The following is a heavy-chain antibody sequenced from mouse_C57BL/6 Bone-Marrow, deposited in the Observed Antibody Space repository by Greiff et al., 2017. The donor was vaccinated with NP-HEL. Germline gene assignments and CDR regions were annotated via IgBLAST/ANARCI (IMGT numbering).Heavy chain of an antibody. CDR1: GYTFTSYW. J-gene: IGHJ1*03. V-gene: IGHV1-64*01. D-gene: IGHD1-1*01. CDR3: ARHCSSCYWYFDV. CDR2: IHPNSGST. Sequence: VQLQQSGAELVKPGASVKLSCKASGYTFTSYWMHWVKQRPGQGLEWIGMIHPNSGSTNYNEKFKSKATLTVDKSSSTAYMQLSSLTSEDSAVYYCARHCSSCYWYFDVWGTGTTVTVSS.